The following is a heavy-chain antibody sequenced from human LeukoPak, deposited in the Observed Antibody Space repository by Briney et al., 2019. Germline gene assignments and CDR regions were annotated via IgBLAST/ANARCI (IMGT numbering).Heavy chain of an antibody. CDR3: ARDY. J-gene: IGHJ4*02. CDR2: INTSGST. CDR1: GGSISNYY. V-gene: IGHV4-4*07. Sequence: KPSETLSLTCTVSGGSISNYYWSWIRQPAGKGPECIGRINTSGSTNYNPSLKSRVTMSVDTSKNQFPLKLSSVTAADTAMYYCARDYWGQGTLVTVSS.